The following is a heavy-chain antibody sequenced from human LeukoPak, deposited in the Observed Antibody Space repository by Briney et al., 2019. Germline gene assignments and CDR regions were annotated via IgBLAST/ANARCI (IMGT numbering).Heavy chain of an antibody. CDR3: ARVVVPAGPFDP. V-gene: IGHV4-34*01. Sequence: SETLSLTCAVYGGSFSGYYWSWIRQPPGRGLEWIGEINHSGSTNYNPSLKSRVTISVDTSKNQLSLKLSSVTAADTAVYYCARVVVPAGPFDPWGQGTLVTVSS. CDR2: INHSGST. CDR1: GGSFSGYY. J-gene: IGHJ5*02. D-gene: IGHD2-2*01.